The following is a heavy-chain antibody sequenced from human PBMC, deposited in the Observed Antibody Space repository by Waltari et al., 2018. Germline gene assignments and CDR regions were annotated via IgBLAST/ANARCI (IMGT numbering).Heavy chain of an antibody. CDR2: ITAPHGNK. CDR1: GTPFTSFG. Sequence: QVHLVQSGAEVKKPGASVKVSCQASGTPFTSFGLHWVRQAPGQSLEWMGSITAPHGNKKYAQKVQGRVTITRDTSAREAYMEVSSLTSEDTAVYYCAMWVESDWELLTYWGQGTLVTVSS. CDR3: AMWVESDWELLTY. D-gene: IGHD2-21*02. J-gene: IGHJ4*02. V-gene: IGHV1-3*01.